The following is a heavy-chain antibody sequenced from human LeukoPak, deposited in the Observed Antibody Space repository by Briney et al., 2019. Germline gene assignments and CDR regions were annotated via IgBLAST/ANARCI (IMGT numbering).Heavy chain of an antibody. J-gene: IGHJ4*02. CDR3: ARGGIYSGYDFPDY. Sequence: ASVKVSCKASGYTFTGHYMHWVRQAPGQGLEWMGWINPNSGGTNYAQKFQGWVTMTRDTSISTAYMELSRLRSDDTAVYYCARGGIYSGYDFPDYWGQGTLVTVSS. D-gene: IGHD5-12*01. CDR2: INPNSGGT. V-gene: IGHV1-2*04. CDR1: GYTFTGHY.